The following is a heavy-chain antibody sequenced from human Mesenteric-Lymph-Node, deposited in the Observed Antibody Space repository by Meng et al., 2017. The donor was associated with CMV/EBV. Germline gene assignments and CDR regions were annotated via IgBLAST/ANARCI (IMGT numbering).Heavy chain of an antibody. CDR2: IYPRDSES. CDR3: ARRGPGYCTITSCRYSFDY. V-gene: IGHV5-51*01. J-gene: IGHJ4*02. Sequence: GESLKISCKGSEYSFTSYWIGWVRQMPGKGLEWMGIIYPRDSESRYSPSFQGQVTISADKSINTAYLQWSSLRASDTAMYYCARRGPGYCTITSCRYSFDYWGQGTLVTVSS. CDR1: EYSFTSYW. D-gene: IGHD2-2*01.